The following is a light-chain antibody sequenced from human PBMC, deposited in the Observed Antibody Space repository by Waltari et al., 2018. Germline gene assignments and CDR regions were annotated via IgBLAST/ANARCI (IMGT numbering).Light chain of an antibody. V-gene: IGLV2-14*03. CDR1: STDVGGYKF. CDR3: TSYTSSSSSAYVV. Sequence: QSALTQPASVSGSPGPSITIPCTGTSTDVGGYKFVSLYQHHPGKAPHLMLYDVRKWPSGVSNRFSGSKSGNTASLTISGLQSEDEADYYCTSYTSSSSSAYVVFGGGTKLTVL. CDR2: DVR. J-gene: IGLJ2*01.